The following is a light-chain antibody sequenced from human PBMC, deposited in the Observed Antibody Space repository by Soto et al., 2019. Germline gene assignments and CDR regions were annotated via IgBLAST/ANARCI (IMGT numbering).Light chain of an antibody. V-gene: IGKV3-11*01. CDR3: QQRKNWPPIT. J-gene: IGKJ5*01. CDR1: QNVDKF. Sequence: ENGLTQSPATLSLSTGETATLSCRASQNVDKFLAWYQQRPCQPPRLLIFDSSNRATGVPVRFSGSGSGTVFTLTIGSLEPEDSAVYYCQQRKNWPPITFGQGTRLEIK. CDR2: DSS.